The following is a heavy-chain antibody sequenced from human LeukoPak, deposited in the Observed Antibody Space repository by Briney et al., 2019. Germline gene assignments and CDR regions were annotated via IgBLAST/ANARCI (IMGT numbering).Heavy chain of an antibody. CDR2: INHSGST. CDR1: GGSFSGYY. Sequence: SETLSLTCAVYGGSFSGYYWSWIRQPPGKGLEWIGEINHSGSTNYNPSLKSRVTISVDTSKNQFSLKLSSVTAADTAVYYCARDTYYYGSGSYGIDYWGQGTLVTVSS. J-gene: IGHJ4*02. V-gene: IGHV4-34*01. CDR3: ARDTYYYGSGSYGIDY. D-gene: IGHD3-10*01.